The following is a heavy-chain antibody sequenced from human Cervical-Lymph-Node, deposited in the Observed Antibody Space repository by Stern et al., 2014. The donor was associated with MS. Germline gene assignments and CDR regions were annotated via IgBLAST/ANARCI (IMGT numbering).Heavy chain of an antibody. CDR2: IMILFGTT. J-gene: IGHJ4*02. D-gene: IGHD6-13*01. V-gene: IGHV1-69*01. CDR3: VRDQGGIAAS. Sequence: VQLVESGAEVKKPGSSLKVSCKTSGGTFSSLEIRWVRQAPGQGLEWLGGIMILFGTTNYAQKFQGRVTIIADESTNTVNMELSSLRSEDTAVYYCVRDQGGIAASWGQGTLVTVSS. CDR1: GGTFSSLE.